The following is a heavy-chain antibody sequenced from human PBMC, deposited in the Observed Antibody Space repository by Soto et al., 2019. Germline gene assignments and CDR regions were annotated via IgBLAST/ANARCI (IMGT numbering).Heavy chain of an antibody. Sequence: PGGSLRLSCAASGFTFSTYAMSWVRQAPGKGLEWVSFIRSKASDGTTEYAASVKGRFTISRDDSKSIAYLQMNSLKTEDTAVYYCTRDDGYDISGSIVDYWGQGTLVTVSS. CDR1: GFTFSTYA. V-gene: IGHV3-49*04. D-gene: IGHD3-22*01. CDR3: TRDDGYDISGSIVDY. CDR2: IRSKASDGTT. J-gene: IGHJ4*02.